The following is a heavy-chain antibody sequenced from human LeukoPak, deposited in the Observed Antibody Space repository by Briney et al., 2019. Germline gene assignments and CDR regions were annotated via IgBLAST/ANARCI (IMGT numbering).Heavy chain of an antibody. V-gene: IGHV4-30-2*01. Sequence: PSETLSLTCAVSGGSISSGGYSWSWIRQPPGKGLEWIGYIYHSGSTYDNPSLKSRVTISVDRSKNQFSLKLSSVTAADTAVYYCARAYETMILTIWGQGTLVTVSS. D-gene: IGHD3-22*01. CDR3: ARAYETMILTI. CDR1: GGSISSGGYS. CDR2: IYHSGST. J-gene: IGHJ4*02.